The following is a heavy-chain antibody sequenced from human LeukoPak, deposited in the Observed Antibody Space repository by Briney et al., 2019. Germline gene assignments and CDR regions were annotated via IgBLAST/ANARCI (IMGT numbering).Heavy chain of an antibody. CDR2: IYTSGST. D-gene: IGHD3-22*01. Sequence: SETLSLTCTVSGGSISSYYWSWIRQPAGKGLEWIGRIYTSGSTNYNPSLKSRVTISVDTSKNQFSLKLSSVTAADTAVYYCARGSGTYYDSSGYEFDYWGQGTLVTVSS. J-gene: IGHJ4*02. CDR3: ARGSGTYYDSSGYEFDY. CDR1: GGSISSYY. V-gene: IGHV4-4*07.